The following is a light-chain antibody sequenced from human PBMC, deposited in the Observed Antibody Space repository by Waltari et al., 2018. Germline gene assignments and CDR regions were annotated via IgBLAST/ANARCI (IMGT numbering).Light chain of an antibody. CDR3: QQYGGSPWT. V-gene: IGKV3-20*01. Sequence: EIVLTQSPGTLSLSPGERATLSCRASQTFSSNDLAWFQQKSGQAPKLLIFGASTRATGIPDRFSGSGSGTEFTLTISRLEPEDFAVYYCQQYGGSPWTFGQGSKVEIK. J-gene: IGKJ1*01. CDR2: GAS. CDR1: QTFSSND.